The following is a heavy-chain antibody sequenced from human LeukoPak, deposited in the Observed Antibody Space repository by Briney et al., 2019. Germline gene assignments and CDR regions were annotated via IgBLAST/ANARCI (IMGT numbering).Heavy chain of an antibody. D-gene: IGHD2-2*01. J-gene: IGHJ6*02. CDR2: IKQDGSEK. Sequence: GGSLRLSCAASGFTFSSYWMSWVRQAPGKGLEWVANIKQDGSEKYYVDSVKGRFTISRDNAKNSLYLQMNSLRVEDTAVYYCARDPIVVVPAAKRTNYYYCGMDVWGQGTTVTVSS. V-gene: IGHV3-7*03. CDR1: GFTFSSYW. CDR3: ARDPIVVVPAAKRTNYYYCGMDV.